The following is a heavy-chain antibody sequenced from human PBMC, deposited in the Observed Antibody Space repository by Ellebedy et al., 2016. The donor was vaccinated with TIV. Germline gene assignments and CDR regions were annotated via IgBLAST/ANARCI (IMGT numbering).Heavy chain of an antibody. CDR3: ARDYTSSWRYYSYGMDV. V-gene: IGHV1-18*01. CDR2: ISAFNGNT. D-gene: IGHD6-13*01. CDR1: GYTFTSYG. Sequence: AASVKVSCKASGYTFTSYGFSWVRQAPGQGLEWMGWISAFNGNTNYAQKLQGRVTMTTDTSTSTAYMELRSLRSDDTAVYYCARDYTSSWRYYSYGMDVWGQGTTVTVSS. J-gene: IGHJ6*02.